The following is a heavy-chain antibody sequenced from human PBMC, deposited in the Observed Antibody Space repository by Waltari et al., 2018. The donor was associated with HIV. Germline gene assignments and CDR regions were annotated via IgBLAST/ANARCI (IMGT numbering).Heavy chain of an antibody. Sequence: QVQLQQWGAGLLKPSETLSLTCAVYGGSFSGYYWSWIRQPPGKGLEWIGEINHSGSTNYNPSLRSRVTISVDTSKNQFSLKMSSMTAADTAVYYCARGRRADPYGEPGELDYWGQGTLVTVSS. V-gene: IGHV4-34*01. J-gene: IGHJ4*02. D-gene: IGHD4-17*01. CDR3: ARGRRADPYGEPGELDY. CDR1: GGSFSGYY. CDR2: INHSGST.